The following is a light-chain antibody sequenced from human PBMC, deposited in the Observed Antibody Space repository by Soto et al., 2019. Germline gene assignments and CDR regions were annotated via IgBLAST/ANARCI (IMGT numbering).Light chain of an antibody. V-gene: IGLV7-46*01. CDR1: SGAVTSSHF. CDR2: DTT. CDR3: LLTCTDTRV. J-gene: IGLJ1*01. Sequence: QAVVTQEPSLTVSPGGTVTLTCGSSSGAVTSSHFPYWFQQKAGQAPRTLICDTTNKHSWTPARFSGSLLGGKAPLTLSGAQPEDEADYYCLLTCTDTRVFGTGTKLTVL.